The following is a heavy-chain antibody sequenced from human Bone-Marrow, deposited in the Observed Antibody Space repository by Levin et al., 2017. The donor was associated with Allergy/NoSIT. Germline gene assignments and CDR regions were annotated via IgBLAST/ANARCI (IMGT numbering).Heavy chain of an antibody. Sequence: SQTLSLTCTVSGGSISSYYWSWIRQPPGKGLEWIGYIYYSGSTNYNPSLKSRVTISVDTSKNQFSLKLSSVTAADTAVYYCARRVAVGAYYYYGMDVWGQGTTVTVSS. CDR2: IYYSGST. CDR3: ARRVAVGAYYYYGMDV. J-gene: IGHJ6*02. CDR1: GGSISSYY. V-gene: IGHV4-59*01. D-gene: IGHD6-19*01.